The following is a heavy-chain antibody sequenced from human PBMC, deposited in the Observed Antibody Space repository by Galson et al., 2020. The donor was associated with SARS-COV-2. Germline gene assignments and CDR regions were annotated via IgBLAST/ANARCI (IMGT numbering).Heavy chain of an antibody. V-gene: IGHV1-24*01. Sequence: ASVTVSCKVSGYTLTELSMHWVRQAPGKGLEWMGGFDPEDGETIYAQKFQGRVTMTEDTSTDTAYMELSSLRSEDTAVYYCATAPGIAAAGWFDPWGQGTLVTVSS. D-gene: IGHD6-13*01. J-gene: IGHJ5*02. CDR2: FDPEDGET. CDR1: GYTLTELS. CDR3: ATAPGIAAAGWFDP.